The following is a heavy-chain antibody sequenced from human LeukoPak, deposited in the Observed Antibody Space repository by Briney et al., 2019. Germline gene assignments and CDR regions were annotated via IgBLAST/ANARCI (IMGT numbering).Heavy chain of an antibody. Sequence: GGSLRLSCVASGFTFSSYWMHWVRQAPGKGLVRVSRINTDGSSTRYADSVKGRFTISRDNAKNTLYLQMNSLRAEDTAVYYCATWECSSTSCTNDYWGQGTLVTVSS. CDR2: INTDGSST. V-gene: IGHV3-74*01. CDR1: GFTFSSYW. CDR3: ATWECSSTSCTNDY. J-gene: IGHJ4*02. D-gene: IGHD2-2*01.